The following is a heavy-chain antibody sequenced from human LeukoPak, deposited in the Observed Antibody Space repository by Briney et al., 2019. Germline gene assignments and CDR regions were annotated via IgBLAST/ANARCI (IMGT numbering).Heavy chain of an antibody. D-gene: IGHD3-22*01. Sequence: GGSLRLSCAASGFAVSSNYMSWVRQAPGKGLEWVSVIYSGGGTYYANSVKGRFTISRDNSKNTLCLQMNSLRAEDTAVYYCARGGRYYDSSGYYHDAFDIWGQGTMVTVSS. V-gene: IGHV3-53*01. J-gene: IGHJ3*02. CDR3: ARGGRYYDSSGYYHDAFDI. CDR1: GFAVSSNY. CDR2: IYSGGGT.